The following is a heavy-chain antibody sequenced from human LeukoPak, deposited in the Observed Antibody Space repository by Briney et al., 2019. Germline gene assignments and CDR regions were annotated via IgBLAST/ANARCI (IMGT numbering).Heavy chain of an antibody. CDR1: GYTFTGYY. CDR3: AREDCNGGSCSSDFPEYFDY. CDR2: INPYSGGT. V-gene: IGHV1-2*02. J-gene: IGHJ4*02. Sequence: GASVKVSCKASGYTFTGYYMHWVRQAPGQGLEWVGWINPYSGGTHYAQKFQGRVTMTRDTSISTAYMELSRLRSDDTAVYYCAREDCNGGSCSSDFPEYFDYWGQGTLVTVSS. D-gene: IGHD2-15*01.